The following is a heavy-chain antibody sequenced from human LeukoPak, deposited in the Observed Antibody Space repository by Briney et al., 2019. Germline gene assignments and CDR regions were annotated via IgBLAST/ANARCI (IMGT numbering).Heavy chain of an antibody. CDR2: ISYDGSNK. CDR3: AREGSSSWFLDYYYYMDV. V-gene: IGHV3-30*03. D-gene: IGHD6-13*01. J-gene: IGHJ6*03. Sequence: GGSLRLSCAASGFTFSSYGMHWVRQAPGKGLEWVAVISYDGSNKYYADSVKGRFTISRDNSKNTLYLQMNSLRAEDTAVYYCAREGSSSWFLDYYYYMDVWGKGTTVTVSS. CDR1: GFTFSSYG.